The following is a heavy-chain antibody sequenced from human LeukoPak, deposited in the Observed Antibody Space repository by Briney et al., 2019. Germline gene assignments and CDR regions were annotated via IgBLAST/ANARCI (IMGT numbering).Heavy chain of an antibody. CDR2: ISSDGSYT. CDR1: DFTFSSNW. J-gene: IGHJ4*02. V-gene: IGHV3-74*01. CDR3: GRGFGTT. Sequence: GGSLRLSCTASDFTFSSNWMYWVRHAPGKGLVWVSRISSDGSYTSYADSVKGRFTISRDSAKNTLYLQMNNLRPEDTAVYYCGRGFGTTWGQGTLVSVSS. D-gene: IGHD1-1*01.